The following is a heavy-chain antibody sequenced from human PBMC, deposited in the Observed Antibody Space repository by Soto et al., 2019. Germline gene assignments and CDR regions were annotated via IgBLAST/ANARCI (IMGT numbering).Heavy chain of an antibody. CDR2: INHSGST. V-gene: IGHV4-34*01. CDR1: GGSFSGYY. J-gene: IGHJ5*02. D-gene: IGHD3-3*01. CDR3: ARCSRGRITIFGVVIGWFDP. Sequence: QVQLQQWGAGLLKPSETLSLTCAVYGGSFSGYYWSWIRQPPGKGREWMGEINHSGSTNYNPSLKSRVTRSVDTSKNQFSLKLSSVTAADTAVYYCARCSRGRITIFGVVIGWFDPWGQGTLVTVSS.